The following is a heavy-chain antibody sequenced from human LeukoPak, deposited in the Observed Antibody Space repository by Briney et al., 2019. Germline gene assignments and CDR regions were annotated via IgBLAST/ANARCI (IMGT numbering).Heavy chain of an antibody. Sequence: GGSLRLSCAASGFTFSSYGMHWVRQAPGKGLEWVAFIRYDGSNKYYADSVKGRFTISRDNSKKTLSLQMNNLRVDDTAVYYCARVQFQWFDPWGQGTLVTVAS. CDR1: GFTFSSYG. D-gene: IGHD2-21*01. J-gene: IGHJ5*02. CDR3: ARVQFQWFDP. CDR2: IRYDGSNK. V-gene: IGHV3-30*02.